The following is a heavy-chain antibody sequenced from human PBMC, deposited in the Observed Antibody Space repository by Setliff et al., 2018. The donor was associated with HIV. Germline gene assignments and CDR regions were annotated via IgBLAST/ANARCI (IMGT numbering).Heavy chain of an antibody. CDR1: GASISSSSYY. CDR2: VSYSGST. CDR3: ARWGEPAQRGFDI. Sequence: SSETLSLTCSVSGASISSSSYYWGWVRQPPGKGLEWIGSVSYSGSTYYSPSLKSRVTIAVDTSKNQFSLNLKSMTAADTAVYYCARWGEPAQRGFDIWGQGTMVTVSS. V-gene: IGHV4-39*01. D-gene: IGHD3-16*01. J-gene: IGHJ3*02.